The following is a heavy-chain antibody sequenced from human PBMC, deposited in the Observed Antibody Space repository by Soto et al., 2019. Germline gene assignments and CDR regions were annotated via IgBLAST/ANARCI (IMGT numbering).Heavy chain of an antibody. V-gene: IGHV1-69*08. Sequence: QVQLVQSVAEVRKPGSSVKVSCKAPGGTFSTYIISWVRQAPGQGLEWMGRIIPIPDITNYAQKFQGRVTITADRSTSTAYMELTSLKSEDTAVYYCARDRITTRGDAFDLWGQGTMVTVSS. CDR3: ARDRITTRGDAFDL. J-gene: IGHJ3*01. D-gene: IGHD3-3*01. CDR1: GGTFSTYI. CDR2: IIPIPDIT.